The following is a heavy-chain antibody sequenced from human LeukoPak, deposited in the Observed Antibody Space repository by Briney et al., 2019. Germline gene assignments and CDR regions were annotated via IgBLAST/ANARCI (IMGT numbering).Heavy chain of an antibody. V-gene: IGHV3-23*01. CDR1: GFTFSSHA. CDR3: AKDLSLTPDYGDYGSNY. Sequence: GGALRLSSAPSGFTFSSHAMSWVRQAPGKGLEWVSAISGSGVSAYYADSVKGRFTISRDNSTNTLYLQMNSLRAENTPVYTCAKDLSLTPDYGDYGSNYWGQGTLVTVSS. D-gene: IGHD4-17*01. CDR2: ISGSGVSA. J-gene: IGHJ4*02.